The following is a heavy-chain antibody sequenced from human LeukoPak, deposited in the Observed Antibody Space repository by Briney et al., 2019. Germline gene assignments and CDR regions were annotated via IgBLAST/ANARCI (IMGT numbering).Heavy chain of an antibody. CDR1: GYTFTSYY. CDR2: INPSGGST. J-gene: IGHJ4*02. CDR3: ARPTQVGATRSAFDY. V-gene: IGHV1-46*01. Sequence: ASVKVSCKASGYTFTSYYMHWVRQAPGQGLEWMGIINPSGGSTSYAQKFQGRVTMTRDMSTSTVYMELSSLRSEDTAVYYCARPTQVGATRSAFDYWGQGTLVTVSS. D-gene: IGHD1-26*01.